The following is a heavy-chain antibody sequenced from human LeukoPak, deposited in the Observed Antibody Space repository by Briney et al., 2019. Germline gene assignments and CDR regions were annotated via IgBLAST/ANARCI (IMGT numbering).Heavy chain of an antibody. D-gene: IGHD2-2*01. J-gene: IGHJ4*02. Sequence: PSETLSLTCTVSGGSISSSSYYWGWIRQPPGKGLEWIGSIYYSGSTYYNPSLKSRVTISVDTSKNQFSLELSSVTAADTAVFYCARHQGVVGDPFDYWGQGTLVTVSS. CDR2: IYYSGST. CDR3: ARHQGVVGDPFDY. V-gene: IGHV4-39*01. CDR1: GGSISSSSYY.